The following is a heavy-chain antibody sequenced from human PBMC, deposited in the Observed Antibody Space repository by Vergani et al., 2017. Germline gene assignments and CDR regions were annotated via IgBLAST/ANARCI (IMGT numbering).Heavy chain of an antibody. V-gene: IGHV3-23*01. J-gene: IGHJ6*03. D-gene: IGHD4-11*01. CDR3: ARGGHTVIHYYYMDV. CDR1: GFTFSSYA. Sequence: EVQLLESGGGLVQPGGSLRLSCAASGFTFSSYAMSWVRQAPGKGLEWVSVISGIGGSTYYADSVEGRFTISRDNSKNTLYLQMNSLRAEDTAVYYCARGGHTVIHYYYMDVWGKGTTVTVSS. CDR2: ISGIGGST.